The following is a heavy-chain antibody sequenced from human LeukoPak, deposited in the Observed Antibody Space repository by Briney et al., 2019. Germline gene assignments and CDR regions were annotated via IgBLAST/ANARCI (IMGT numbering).Heavy chain of an antibody. CDR3: ARIGHDLYPTFDF. V-gene: IGHV3-23*01. D-gene: IGHD2-8*01. CDR1: KFNFNSYG. CDR2: ISGSGGST. J-gene: IGHJ4*01. Sequence: GGSLRLSCTTSKFNFNSYGMTWVRQAPGRELEWVSPISGSGGSTQYAASVQGRFTISRDNSKNTLYLQMNSLRAEDTAIYYCARIGHDLYPTFDFWGNGNLITVSS.